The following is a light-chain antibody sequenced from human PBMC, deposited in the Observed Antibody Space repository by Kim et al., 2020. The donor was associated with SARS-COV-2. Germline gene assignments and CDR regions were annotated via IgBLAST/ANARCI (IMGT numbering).Light chain of an antibody. V-gene: IGKV1-9*01. CDR3: QHLDTSPT. CDR2: HAS. J-gene: IGKJ3*01. Sequence: SASVGDRVTITCRASQNIGRYLAWYQHTPGKAPKLLFYHASPLQRGVHSRFTGSGFGTDFPLPISTLQPDDFAPYYCQHLDTSPTFGPGTKVDIK. CDR1: QNIGRY.